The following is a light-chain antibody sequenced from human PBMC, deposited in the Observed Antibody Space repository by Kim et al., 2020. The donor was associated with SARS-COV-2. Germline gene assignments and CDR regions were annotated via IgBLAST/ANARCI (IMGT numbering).Light chain of an antibody. Sequence: EIVLTQSPASLSVSPGERVTLTCRASQSVGSYIVVYQQKPGQAPTLLIFDASARTTALPARFSGSGSGTEFTLTITSLQSDDFAVYYCQQYHNWPPLTFGEGTKVDIK. CDR3: QQYHNWPPLT. CDR1: QSVGSY. J-gene: IGKJ4*01. CDR2: DAS. V-gene: IGKV3-15*01.